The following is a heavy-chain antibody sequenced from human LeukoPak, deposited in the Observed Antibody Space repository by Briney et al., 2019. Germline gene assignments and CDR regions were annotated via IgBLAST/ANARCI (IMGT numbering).Heavy chain of an antibody. D-gene: IGHD3-22*01. CDR1: GGSFSGYY. J-gene: IGHJ5*02. V-gene: IGHV4-34*01. CDR3: ARDGGYYDSSGYYYELGFDP. CDR2: INHSGST. Sequence: SETLSLTCAVYGGSFSGYYWSWIRQPPGKGLEWIGEINHSGSTNYNPSLKSRVTISVDTSKNQFSLKLSSVTAADTAVYYCARDGGYYDSSGYYYELGFDPWGQGTLVTVSS.